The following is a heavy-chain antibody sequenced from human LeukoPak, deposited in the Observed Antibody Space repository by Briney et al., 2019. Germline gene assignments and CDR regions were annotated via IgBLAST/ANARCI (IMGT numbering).Heavy chain of an antibody. J-gene: IGHJ4*02. CDR2: INPNSGGT. V-gene: IGHV1-2*02. D-gene: IGHD3-3*01. Sequence: ASVKVSCKASGYTFTGYYMHWVRQAPGQGRVWMGWINPNSGGTNYAQKFQGSVTMTRDTSISTAYMELSRLRSDDTAVYYCARGSDDFWSGYSPSYWGQGTLVTVSS. CDR1: GYTFTGYY. CDR3: ARGSDDFWSGYSPSY.